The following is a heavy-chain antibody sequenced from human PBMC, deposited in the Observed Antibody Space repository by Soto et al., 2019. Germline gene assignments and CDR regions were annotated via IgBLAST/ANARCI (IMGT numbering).Heavy chain of an antibody. V-gene: IGHV4-59*01. Sequence: SETLSLTCTVSGGSISSYYWSWIRQPPGKGLEWIGYIYYSGSTNYNPSLKSRVTISVDTSKNQFSLKLSSVTAADTAVYYCARNLYYDFWSGYLKPYYYYGMDVWGQGTTVTVSS. J-gene: IGHJ6*02. CDR1: GGSISSYY. D-gene: IGHD3-3*01. CDR3: ARNLYYDFWSGYLKPYYYYGMDV. CDR2: IYYSGST.